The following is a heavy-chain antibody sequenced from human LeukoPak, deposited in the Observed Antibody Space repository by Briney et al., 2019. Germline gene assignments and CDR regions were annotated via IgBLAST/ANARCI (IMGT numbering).Heavy chain of an antibody. CDR3: ARAYCSDGSCYFDY. CDR2: IRSSGSTK. Sequence: GGSLRLSCAASGFSSSSYAMAWVRQAPGKGLEWVSYIRSSGSTKYYADSVKGRFTISRDNAKNSLYLQMNSLRAEDTAVYYCARAYCSDGSCYFDYWGQGTLVSVSS. CDR1: GFSSSSYA. D-gene: IGHD2-15*01. V-gene: IGHV3-48*03. J-gene: IGHJ4*02.